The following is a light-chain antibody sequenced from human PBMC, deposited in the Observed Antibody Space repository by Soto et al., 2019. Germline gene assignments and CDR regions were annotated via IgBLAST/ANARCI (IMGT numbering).Light chain of an antibody. Sequence: QSVLTQPPSASGTPGQRVTISCSGSRSNIGNNAVSWYQQLPGTAPKLLIYNNNQRPSGVPDRFSGSKSGTSASLAISGLQSEDEDDYYCAAWDDSLNARGVFGGGTQLNVL. CDR2: NNN. V-gene: IGLV1-44*01. CDR1: RSNIGNNA. CDR3: AAWDDSLNARGV. J-gene: IGLJ3*02.